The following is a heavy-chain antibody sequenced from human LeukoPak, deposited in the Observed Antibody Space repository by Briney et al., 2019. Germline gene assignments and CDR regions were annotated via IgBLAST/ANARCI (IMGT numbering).Heavy chain of an antibody. J-gene: IGHJ5*02. V-gene: IGHV4-39*01. D-gene: IGHD6-19*01. CDR3: AGIAVVGGVSWFDP. CDR2: IYYSGST. CDR1: GGSISSSSYY. Sequence: PSETLSLTCTVSGGSISSSSYYWGWIRQPPGKGLEWIGSIYYSGSTYYNPSLKSRVTISVDTSKNQFSLKLSSVTAADTAVYYCAGIAVVGGVSWFDPWGQGTLVTVSS.